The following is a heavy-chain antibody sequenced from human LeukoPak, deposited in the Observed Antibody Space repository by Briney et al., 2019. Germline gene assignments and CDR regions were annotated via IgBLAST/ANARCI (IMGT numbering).Heavy chain of an antibody. CDR3: AKDPDGYNFYYFDY. Sequence: PGGSLRLSCAASGFPYSSYEMNWARQAPGKGLEWVSAISGSGGSTYYADSVKGRFTISRDNSKNTLYLQMNSLRAEDTAVYYCAKDPDGYNFYYFDYWGQGTLVTVSS. CDR2: ISGSGGST. V-gene: IGHV3-23*01. CDR1: GFPYSSYE. J-gene: IGHJ4*02. D-gene: IGHD5-24*01.